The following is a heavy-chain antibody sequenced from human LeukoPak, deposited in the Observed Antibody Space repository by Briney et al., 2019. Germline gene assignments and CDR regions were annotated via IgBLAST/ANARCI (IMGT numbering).Heavy chain of an antibody. CDR3: ARDPTARRTFDY. D-gene: IGHD1-26*01. CDR2: INPSGGST. J-gene: IGHJ4*02. CDR1: GGTFSSYA. Sequence: GASVKVSCKASGGTFSSYAISWVRQAPGQGLEWMGIINPSGGSTSYAQKFQGRVTMTRDTSTSTVYMELSSLRSEDTAVYYCARDPTARRTFDYWGQGTLVTVSS. V-gene: IGHV1-46*01.